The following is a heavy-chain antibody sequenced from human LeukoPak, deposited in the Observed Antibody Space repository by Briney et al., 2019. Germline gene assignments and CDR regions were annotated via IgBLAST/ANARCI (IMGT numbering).Heavy chain of an antibody. Sequence: GGSLRLSCIASGFTFNAYHMSRIRQAPGKGLEWVSYFTSTGSNIYYADSVKGRFTISRDNAKNSLYLQMNSLRADDTAVYFCARDSYASGSDYWGQGTLVTVSS. CDR3: ARDSYASGSDY. CDR2: FTSTGSNI. J-gene: IGHJ4*02. D-gene: IGHD1-26*01. V-gene: IGHV3-11*01. CDR1: GFTFNAYH.